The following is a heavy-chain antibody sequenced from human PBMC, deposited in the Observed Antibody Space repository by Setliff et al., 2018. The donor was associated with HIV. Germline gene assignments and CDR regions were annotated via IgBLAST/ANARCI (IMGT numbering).Heavy chain of an antibody. CDR3: ATDIVATLDY. J-gene: IGHJ4*02. V-gene: IGHV3-20*04. CDR1: GFTLADYG. CDR2: MNWNGGSA. Sequence: AGGSLRLSCAASGFTLADYGMSWVRQAPGKGLEWVSGMNWNGGSAGYADSVKGRFTISRDNAKNYLYLQMNSLRAEDTALYYCATDIVATLDYWGQGTLVTVSS. D-gene: IGHD5-12*01.